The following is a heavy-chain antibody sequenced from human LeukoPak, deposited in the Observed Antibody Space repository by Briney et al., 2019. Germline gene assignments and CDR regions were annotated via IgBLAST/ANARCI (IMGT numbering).Heavy chain of an antibody. J-gene: IGHJ4*02. D-gene: IGHD1-26*01. CDR3: ASRSVGAYDY. CDR2: ISGSGGST. Sequence: GGSLRLSCAASGFTFSSYAMSWVRQAPGKGLEWVSAISGSGGSTYYADSLKGRFTISRDNSKNTLYLQMNSLRAEDTAVYYCASRSVGAYDYWGQGTLVTVSS. V-gene: IGHV3-23*01. CDR1: GFTFSSYA.